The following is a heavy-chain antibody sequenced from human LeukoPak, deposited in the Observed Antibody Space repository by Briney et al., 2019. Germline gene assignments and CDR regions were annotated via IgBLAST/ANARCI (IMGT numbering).Heavy chain of an antibody. CDR1: GFTFTNYA. V-gene: IGHV3-23*01. CDR3: AKWGDFDILSGYYVPDY. CDR2: ITGSDGSS. J-gene: IGHJ4*02. Sequence: GGSLRLSCVASGFTFTNYAMSWVRQAPGKGLEWVSAITGSDGSSYYADSVKGRFTISRDNSKNTLYLQVNSLRAEDTAVYYCAKWGDFDILSGYYVPDYWGQGTLVTVSS. D-gene: IGHD3-9*01.